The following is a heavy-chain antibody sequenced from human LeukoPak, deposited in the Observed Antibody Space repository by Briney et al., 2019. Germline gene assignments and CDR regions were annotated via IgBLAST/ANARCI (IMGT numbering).Heavy chain of an antibody. V-gene: IGHV5-51*01. CDR2: IYPGDSDT. CDR1: GYSFPRYW. D-gene: IGHD6-19*01. CDR3: ARRDSSGWYYFDY. J-gene: IGHJ4*02. Sequence: GESLKISCRGSGYSFPRYWIGWVRQMPGKGLEWMGIIYPGDSDTRYSPSFQGQVTISADKSISTAYLQWSSLKASDTAMYYCARRDSSGWYYFDYWGQGTLVTVSS.